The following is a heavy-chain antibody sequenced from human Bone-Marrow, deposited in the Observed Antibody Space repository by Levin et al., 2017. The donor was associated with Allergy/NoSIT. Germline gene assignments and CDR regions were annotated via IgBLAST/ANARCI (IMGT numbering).Heavy chain of an antibody. V-gene: IGHV4-30-4*01. D-gene: IGHD1-7*01. CDR3: ARENWELLKTWPLFFDY. CDR1: GGSITSGDYY. Sequence: SETLSLTCTVSGGSITSGDYYWSWIRQPPGKGLEWIGYIYYSGSTYYNPSLKSRVTISVDLSKNQFSLSLSSVTAADTAVYYCARENWELLKTWPLFFDYWGQGTLVTVSS. J-gene: IGHJ4*02. CDR2: IYYSGST.